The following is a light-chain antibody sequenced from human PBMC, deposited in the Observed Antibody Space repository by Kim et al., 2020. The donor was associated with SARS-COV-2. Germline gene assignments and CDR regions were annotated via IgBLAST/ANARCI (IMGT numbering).Light chain of an antibody. J-gene: IGKJ5*01. CDR1: QSVSGSS. CDR3: QQYGRPPIT. V-gene: IGKV3-20*01. CDR2: GAS. Sequence: EVVLKQAPGTLSLSPGERATLSCRASQSVSGSSLAWYQQKPGQTPRLLIYGASTRASGIPDRFSASESGSDFTLTISRLEPEDFAVYYCQQYGRPPITFGQGTRLEIK.